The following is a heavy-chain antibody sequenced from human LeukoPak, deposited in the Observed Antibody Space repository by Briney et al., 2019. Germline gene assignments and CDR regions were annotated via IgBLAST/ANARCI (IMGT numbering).Heavy chain of an antibody. Sequence: SETLSLTCAVSGGSISSYYWSWIRQPPGKRLEWIGYIYYSGGTNYNPSLKSRVTISVEMSKNQFSLKLTSVTAADTAVYYCAAGGYYDSSGTDYWGQGTLVTVSS. CDR3: AAGGYYDSSGTDY. CDR2: IYYSGGT. V-gene: IGHV4-59*03. D-gene: IGHD3-22*01. J-gene: IGHJ4*02. CDR1: GGSISSYY.